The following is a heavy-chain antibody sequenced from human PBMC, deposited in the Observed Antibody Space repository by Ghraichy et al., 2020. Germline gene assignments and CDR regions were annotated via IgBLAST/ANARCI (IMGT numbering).Heavy chain of an antibody. D-gene: IGHD2-2*01. J-gene: IGHJ6*02. CDR2: IWYDGSNK. CDR1: GFTFSSYG. Sequence: GESLNISCAASGFTFSSYGMHWVRQAPGKGLEWVAVIWYDGSNKYYADSVKGRFTISRDNSKNTLYLQMNSLRAEDTAVYYCARDPGYCSSTSCRYYYYGMGVWGQGTTVTVSS. CDR3: ARDPGYCSSTSCRYYYYGMGV. V-gene: IGHV3-33*01.